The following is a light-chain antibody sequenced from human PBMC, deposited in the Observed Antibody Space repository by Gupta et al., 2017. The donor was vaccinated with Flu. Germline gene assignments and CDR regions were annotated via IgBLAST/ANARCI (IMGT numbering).Light chain of an antibody. CDR3: QQRSTGRT. CDR1: QSVSSS. Sequence: EIVLTQSPATLSLSPGERATLSCRASQSVSSSLAWYQLRPGQAPRLLIYDASKRATGIPDRFSGSGSGTDFTLTISSLEPEDFAVYYWQQRSTGRTFGQGTKLEIK. V-gene: IGKV3-11*01. CDR2: DAS. J-gene: IGKJ2*01.